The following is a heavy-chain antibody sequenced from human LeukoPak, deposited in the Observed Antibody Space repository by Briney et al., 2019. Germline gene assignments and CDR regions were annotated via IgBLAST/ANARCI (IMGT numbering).Heavy chain of an antibody. CDR2: INPNSGGT. CDR1: GGTFSSYA. J-gene: IGHJ5*02. CDR3: ATADAMVRGVIRP. Sequence: GASVKVSCKASGGTFSSYAISWVRQAPGQGLEWMGWINPNSGGTNYAQKFQGRVTMTRDTSISTAYMELSSLRSEDTAVYYCATADAMVRGVIRPWGQGTLVTVSS. D-gene: IGHD3-10*01. V-gene: IGHV1-2*02.